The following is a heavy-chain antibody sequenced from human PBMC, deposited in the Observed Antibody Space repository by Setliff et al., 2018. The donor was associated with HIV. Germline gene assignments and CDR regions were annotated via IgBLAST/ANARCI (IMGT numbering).Heavy chain of an antibody. V-gene: IGHV4-38-2*01. CDR2: IYHSGST. CDR1: GYSISSGYY. D-gene: IGHD6-13*01. J-gene: IGHJ6*03. CDR3: ARGRSRWTYYNYYYMDV. Sequence: SETLSLTCAVSGYSISSGYYWGWIRQPPGKGLEWIGSIYHSGSTYYNPSLKSRVTISVDTSKNQFSLKLSSVTAADTAVYSCARGRSRWTYYNYYYMDVWGKGTTVTAP.